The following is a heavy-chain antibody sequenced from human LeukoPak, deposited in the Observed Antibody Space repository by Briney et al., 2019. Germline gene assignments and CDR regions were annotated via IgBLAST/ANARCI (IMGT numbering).Heavy chain of an antibody. D-gene: IGHD3-9*01. J-gene: IGHJ6*03. V-gene: IGHV3-30*03. CDR3: ARVEVYFDWLYDLHMDV. CDR1: GFTFSSYG. CDR2: ISYDGSNK. Sequence: PGGSLRLSCAASGFTFSSYGMHWVRQAPGKGLEWVAVISYDGSNKYYADSVKGRFTISRDNSKNTLYLQMNSLRAEDTAVYYCARVEVYFDWLYDLHMDVWGKGTTVTVSS.